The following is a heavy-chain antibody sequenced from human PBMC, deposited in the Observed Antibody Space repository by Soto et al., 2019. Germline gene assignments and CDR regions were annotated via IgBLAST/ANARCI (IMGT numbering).Heavy chain of an antibody. D-gene: IGHD3-22*01. CDR2: ISGSGGST. CDR3: AEVVTPYYYDSSGSPADY. Sequence: GGSLRLSCAASGFTVSSYAMSWVRQAPGKGLEWVSAISGSGGSTYYADSVKGRFTISRDNSKNTLYLQMNSLRAEDTAVYYCAEVVTPYYYDSSGSPADYWGQGTLVTVSS. V-gene: IGHV3-23*01. CDR1: GFTVSSYA. J-gene: IGHJ4*02.